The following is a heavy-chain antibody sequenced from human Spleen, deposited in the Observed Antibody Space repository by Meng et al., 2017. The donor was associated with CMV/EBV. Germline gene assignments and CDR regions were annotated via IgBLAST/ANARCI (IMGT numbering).Heavy chain of an antibody. V-gene: IGHV1-2*02. Sequence: ASVKVSCKASGYTFSGYYMHWVRQAPGQGLEWMGWINPNSGGANYAQKFQGRVTMTRDTSISTAYMELSLRSEDTAVYYCARAGLRDYDFWNSYYYDAFDIWGQGTMVTVSS. CDR2: INPNSGGA. D-gene: IGHD3-3*01. CDR1: GYTFSGYY. J-gene: IGHJ3*02. CDR3: ARAGLRDYDFWNSYYYDAFDI.